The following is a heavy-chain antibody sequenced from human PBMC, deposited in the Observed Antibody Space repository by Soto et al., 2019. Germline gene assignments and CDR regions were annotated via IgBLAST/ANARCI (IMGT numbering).Heavy chain of an antibody. J-gene: IGHJ6*02. D-gene: IGHD1-7*01. CDR2: INPSGGST. Sequence: ASVKVSCKASGYTFTSYYMHWVRQAPGQGLEWMGIINPSGGSTSYAQKFQGRVTMTRDTSTSTVYMELSSLRSEDTAVYYCARVYFGDNWNYLGYYGMDVWGQGTTVTVSS. CDR3: ARVYFGDNWNYLGYYGMDV. CDR1: GYTFTSYY. V-gene: IGHV1-46*01.